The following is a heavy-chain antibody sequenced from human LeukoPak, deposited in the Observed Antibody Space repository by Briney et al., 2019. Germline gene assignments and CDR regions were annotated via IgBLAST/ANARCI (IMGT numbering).Heavy chain of an antibody. CDR2: ISLSGVT. Sequence: SETLSLTCGVSGGSISSTNWWSWVRQPPGQGLEWIGEISLSGVTNYNPSLKSRVTISVDTSKNQFSLKLSSVTAADTAVYYCARGFPTSYVWGSYRQKYWFDPWGQGTLVTVSS. CDR1: GGSISSTNW. J-gene: IGHJ5*02. D-gene: IGHD3-16*01. CDR3: ARGFPTSYVWGSYRQKYWFDP. V-gene: IGHV4-4*02.